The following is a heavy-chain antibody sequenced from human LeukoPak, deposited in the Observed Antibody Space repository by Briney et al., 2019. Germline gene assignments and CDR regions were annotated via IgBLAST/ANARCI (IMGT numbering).Heavy chain of an antibody. J-gene: IGHJ4*02. D-gene: IGHD2-2*01. Sequence: GGSLRLSCSASGFSFSAYWMSWVRQAPGKGLDWVANIKQDGSEEHYVDSLKGRFTISRDNAKNSLYLQMNSLRAEDTAVYYCARDTPGEESHWGQGTLVTVSS. CDR2: IKQDGSEE. V-gene: IGHV3-7*01. CDR3: ARDTPGEESH. CDR1: GFSFSAYW.